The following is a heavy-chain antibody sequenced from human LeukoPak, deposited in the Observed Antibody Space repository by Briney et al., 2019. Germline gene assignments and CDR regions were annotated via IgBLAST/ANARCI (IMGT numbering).Heavy chain of an antibody. J-gene: IGHJ5*02. V-gene: IGHV4-59*01. D-gene: IGHD4-23*01. CDR2: IYYSGST. CDR3: ARDAGTVAGYNWFDP. Sequence: PSETLSLTCTVSGGSMNSYYWSWIRQPPGKGLEWIGYIYYSGSTNYNPSLKSRVTISVDTSKNQFSLKLSSVTAADTAVYYCARDAGTVAGYNWFDPWGQGTLVTVSS. CDR1: GGSMNSYY.